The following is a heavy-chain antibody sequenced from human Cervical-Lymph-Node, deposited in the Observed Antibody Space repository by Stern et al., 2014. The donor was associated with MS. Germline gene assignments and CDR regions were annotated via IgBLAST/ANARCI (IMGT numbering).Heavy chain of an antibody. V-gene: IGHV5-51*03. Sequence: VQLVQSGGEVKKPGESLRISCQGSGYSFNTFWLGWVRRRPGKGLEWMGYFHPIDSDIRYSPSFQGQVTISVDKSVRTVYLQWSSLKASDTAIYYCARGRSYYDFSLDLWGRGTTVVVSS. CDR3: ARGRSYYDFSLDL. CDR2: FHPIDSDI. CDR1: GYSFNTFW. D-gene: IGHD3/OR15-3a*01. J-gene: IGHJ6*02.